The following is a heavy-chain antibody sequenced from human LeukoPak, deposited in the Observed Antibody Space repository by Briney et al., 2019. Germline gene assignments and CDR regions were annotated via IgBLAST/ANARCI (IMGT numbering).Heavy chain of an antibody. CDR2: IYSSGST. Sequence: PSETLSLTCTVSGGSVSSGSYYWSWIRQPPGKGLESIGYIYSSGSTNYSPSLKSRVTISVDTSRNQFSLKLNSVTAADTAVYYCARAGRNWNGGYAFDVWGQGTMVTVSS. CDR3: ARAGRNWNGGYAFDV. J-gene: IGHJ3*01. V-gene: IGHV4-61*01. CDR1: GGSVSSGSYY. D-gene: IGHD1-20*01.